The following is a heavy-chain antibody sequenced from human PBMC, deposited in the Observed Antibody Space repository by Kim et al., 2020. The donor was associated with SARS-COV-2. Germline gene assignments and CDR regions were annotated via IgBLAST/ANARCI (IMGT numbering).Heavy chain of an antibody. CDR2: MDHSGST. V-gene: IGHV4-38-2*02. CDR1: GFSISSGYS. D-gene: IGHD5-12*01. CDR3: ARDLVRKYSGYVYKWFDP. Sequence: SETLSLTCTVSGFSISSGYSWGWIRQTPEKGLEWIGSMDHSGSTNNPSLKSRVTISVDTSKNQFSLKLSSVTAADTAVYYCARDLVRKYSGYVYKWFDPWGQGILVTVSS. J-gene: IGHJ5*02.